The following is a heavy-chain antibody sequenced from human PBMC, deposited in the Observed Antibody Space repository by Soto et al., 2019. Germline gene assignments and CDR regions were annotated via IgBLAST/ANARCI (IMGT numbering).Heavy chain of an antibody. J-gene: IGHJ4*02. CDR2: IYYSVST. CDR3: AREPYDY. Sequence: SETLSLTCTVSGGSISSYYWSWIRQPPGKGLEWIGYIYYSVSTNYNPSLKSRVTISIDASKKQFSLKLSSVTAADTAMYYCAREPYDYWGQGTLVTVSS. CDR1: GGSISSYY. V-gene: IGHV4-59*01.